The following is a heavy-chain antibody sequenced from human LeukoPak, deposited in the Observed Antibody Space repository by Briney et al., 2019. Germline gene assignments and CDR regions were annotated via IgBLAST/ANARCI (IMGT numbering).Heavy chain of an antibody. D-gene: IGHD3-9*01. J-gene: IGHJ5*02. CDR3: TRSSFDWTDWFDP. Sequence: GESLKISCTASGFTFGDYAMSWFRQAPGKGLEWVGFIRSKAYGGTTEYAASVKGRFTISRDDSKSIAYLQMNSLKTEDTAVYYCTRSSFDWTDWFDPWGQGTLVTVSS. V-gene: IGHV3-49*03. CDR2: IRSKAYGGTT. CDR1: GFTFGDYA.